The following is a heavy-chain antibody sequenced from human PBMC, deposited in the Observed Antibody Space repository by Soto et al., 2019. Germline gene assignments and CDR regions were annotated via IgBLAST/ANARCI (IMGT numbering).Heavy chain of an antibody. CDR2: ISGSGGST. D-gene: IGHD2-8*01. J-gene: IGHJ3*02. CDR3: AKVPPMVSAFDI. Sequence: GGSLRLSCAASGFTFSSYWMHWVRQAPGKGLEWVSAISGSGGSTYYADSVKGRFTISRDNSKNTLYLQMNSLRAEDTAVYYCAKVPPMVSAFDIWGQGTMVTVSS. CDR1: GFTFSSYW. V-gene: IGHV3-23*01.